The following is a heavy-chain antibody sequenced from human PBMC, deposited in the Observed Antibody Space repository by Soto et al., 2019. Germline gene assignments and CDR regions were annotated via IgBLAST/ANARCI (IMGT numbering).Heavy chain of an antibody. V-gene: IGHV4-34*01. Sequence: SETLSLTCAVYGGSFSGYYWSWIRQPPGKGLEWIGEINHSGSTNYNPSLKSRVTISVDTSENQFSLKLSSVTAADTAVYYCARVPDIAAAGGNWFDPWGQGTLVTVSS. D-gene: IGHD6-13*01. CDR2: INHSGST. CDR3: ARVPDIAAAGGNWFDP. CDR1: GGSFSGYY. J-gene: IGHJ5*02.